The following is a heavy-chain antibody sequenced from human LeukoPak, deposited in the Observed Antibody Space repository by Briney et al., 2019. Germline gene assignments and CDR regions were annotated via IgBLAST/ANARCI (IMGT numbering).Heavy chain of an antibody. CDR1: GFTLGTYW. D-gene: IGHD5-18*01. J-gene: IGHJ6*03. V-gene: IGHV3-74*01. CDR3: ARISGYSDGSCYMDV. CDR2: INADGSHR. Sequence: GESLRLSCAASGFTLGTYWMHWVRQVSGKGLVWVSRINADGSHRSYADSVKGRFTISRDNANNTLYLQMNNLRAEDTAVYYCARISGYSDGSCYMDVWGKGTTVIVSS.